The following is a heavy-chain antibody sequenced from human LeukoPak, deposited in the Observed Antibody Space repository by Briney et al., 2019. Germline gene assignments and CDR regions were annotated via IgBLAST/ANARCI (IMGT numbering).Heavy chain of an antibody. J-gene: IGHJ6*02. CDR3: ARKDSVSRGLYYYYYGMDV. V-gene: IGHV1-46*01. CDR1: GYTSTSYY. CDR2: INPSGGST. Sequence: ASVKVSCKASGYTSTSYYMHWVRQAPGQGLEWMGIINPSGGSTSYAQKFQGRVTMTRDTSTSTVYMELSSLRSEDTAVYYCARKDSVSRGLYYYYYGMDVWGQGTTVTVSS. D-gene: IGHD3-10*01.